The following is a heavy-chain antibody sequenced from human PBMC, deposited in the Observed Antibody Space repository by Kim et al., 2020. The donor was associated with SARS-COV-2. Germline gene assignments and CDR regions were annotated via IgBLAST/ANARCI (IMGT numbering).Heavy chain of an antibody. J-gene: IGHJ6*02. CDR1: GFTFSSYA. D-gene: IGHD3-10*01. CDR3: ARVRGVIPNYYYYGMDV. V-gene: IGHV3-23*01. CDR2: ISGSGGST. Sequence: GGSLRLSCAASGFTFSSYAMSWFRQAPGKGLEWVSAISGSGGSTYYADSVNGRFTISRDNSKNTLYLQMNSLRAEDTAVYYCARVRGVIPNYYYYGMDVWGQGTTVTVSS.